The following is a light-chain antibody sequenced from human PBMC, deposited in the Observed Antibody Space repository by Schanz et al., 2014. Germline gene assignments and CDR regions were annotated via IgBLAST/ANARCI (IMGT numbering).Light chain of an antibody. V-gene: IGLV2-14*03. J-gene: IGLJ3*02. Sequence: QSALTQPASVSGSPGQSITISCTGTSSDVGGYDYVSWYQQHPGKAPKLMIYDVTNRPSGVSNRFSGSKSGNTASLTISGLQAEDEAGYYCSSYSNSGTFWVLGGGTKLTVL. CDR1: SSDVGGYDY. CDR2: DVT. CDR3: SSYSNSGTFWV.